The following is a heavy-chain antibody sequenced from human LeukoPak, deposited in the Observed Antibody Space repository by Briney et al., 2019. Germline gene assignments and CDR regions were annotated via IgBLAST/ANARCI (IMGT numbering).Heavy chain of an antibody. CDR3: ARSRDSSGRPDAFDI. CDR2: ISYDGSNK. D-gene: IGHD3-22*01. V-gene: IGHV3-30*03. CDR1: GFTFSSYG. J-gene: IGHJ3*02. Sequence: GGSLRLSCAASGFTFSSYGMHWVRQAAGKGLEWVAVISYDGSNKYYADSVKGRFTISRDNSKNTLYLQMNSLRAEDTAVYYCARSRDSSGRPDAFDIWGQGTMVTVSS.